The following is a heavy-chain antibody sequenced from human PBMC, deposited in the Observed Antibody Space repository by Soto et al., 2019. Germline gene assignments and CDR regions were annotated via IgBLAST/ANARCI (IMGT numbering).Heavy chain of an antibody. CDR3: ARGGGVGVAGSAAFDM. Sequence: QLHLVQSGAVVKKPGASVTVSCSASGYPVTAYYMHWVRQAPGRGLEWMGGINPATGAAKYTQTFPGRGTLHRGTSTSTVFMELSGLTSEDTAVFYCARGGGVGVAGSAAFDMWGQGTVVTVSS. V-gene: IGHV1-2*02. CDR2: INPATGAA. J-gene: IGHJ3*02. CDR1: GYPVTAYY. D-gene: IGHD3-3*01.